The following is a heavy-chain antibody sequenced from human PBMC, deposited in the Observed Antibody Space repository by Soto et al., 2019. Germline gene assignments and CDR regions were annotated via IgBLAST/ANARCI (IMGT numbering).Heavy chain of an antibody. Sequence: EVQLVESGGGLVQPGGSLILYCVASGFSFRTYDMHWVRQPIGKGLEWVAGIGTPADPNYTGLVKGRFIISRENAISSLFLQINSLRAGDTAVYYCVRGKSSSSPYYNYGMDVWGPWTTVTASS. CDR2: IGTPADP. CDR1: GFSFRTYD. J-gene: IGHJ6*02. CDR3: VRGKSSSSPYYNYGMDV. D-gene: IGHD3-16*01. V-gene: IGHV3-13*05.